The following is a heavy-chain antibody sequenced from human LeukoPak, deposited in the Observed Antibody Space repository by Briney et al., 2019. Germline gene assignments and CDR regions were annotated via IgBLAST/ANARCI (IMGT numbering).Heavy chain of an antibody. CDR1: GYSISSGYY. J-gene: IGHJ4*02. Sequence: SETLSLTCTVSGYSISSGYYWGWIRQPPGKGLEWIGSIYHSGSTYYNPSLKSRVTISVDTSKNQFSLKLSSVTAADTAVYYCAVEMATIGWGQGTLVTVSS. V-gene: IGHV4-38-2*02. CDR3: AVEMATIG. CDR2: IYHSGST. D-gene: IGHD5-24*01.